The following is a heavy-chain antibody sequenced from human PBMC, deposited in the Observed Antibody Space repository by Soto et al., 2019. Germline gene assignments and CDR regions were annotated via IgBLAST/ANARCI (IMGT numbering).Heavy chain of an antibody. D-gene: IGHD6-19*01. V-gene: IGHV4-34*01. Sequence: QVQLQQWGAGLLKPSETLSLTCAVYGGSFSGYYWNWIRQPPGNGLEWIGEINHSGSTNNNPSLKSRVTISVDTSKNQFSLKLSSVTAADTAVYYCARGWGSGVFDYWGQGTLVTVSS. CDR3: ARGWGSGVFDY. J-gene: IGHJ4*02. CDR1: GGSFSGYY. CDR2: INHSGST.